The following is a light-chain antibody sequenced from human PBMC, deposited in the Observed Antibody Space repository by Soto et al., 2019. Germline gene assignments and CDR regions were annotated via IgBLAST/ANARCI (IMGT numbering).Light chain of an antibody. J-gene: IGLJ2*01. CDR1: SSNIGAGYD. Sequence: QSVLTQPPSVSGAPGQRVTISCTGSSSNIGAGYDVHWYQQLPGTAPKLLIYGNSNRPSGVPDRFSGSKSGTSASLAITGLQAQDEADYYCQSYASRLRVVFAGGTKLTVL. CDR2: GNS. V-gene: IGLV1-40*01. CDR3: QSYASRLRVV.